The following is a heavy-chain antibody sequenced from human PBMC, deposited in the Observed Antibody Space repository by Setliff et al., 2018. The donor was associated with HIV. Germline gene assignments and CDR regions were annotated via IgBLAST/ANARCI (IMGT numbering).Heavy chain of an antibody. CDR1: GGSFSGFY. Sequence: SETLSLTCAVYGGSFSGFYWNWIRQAPGKGLEWIGEINRSRRTKYNPSLKSRVTILVDTSKNQFSLKLSSVTAADTAFYYCARGFSGDYLFTGYLDVWGKGTTVTVSS. V-gene: IGHV4-34*01. CDR3: ARGFSGDYLFTGYLDV. D-gene: IGHD3-22*01. J-gene: IGHJ6*03. CDR2: INRSRRT.